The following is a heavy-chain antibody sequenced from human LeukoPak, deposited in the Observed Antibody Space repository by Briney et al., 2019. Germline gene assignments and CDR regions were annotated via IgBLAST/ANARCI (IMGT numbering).Heavy chain of an antibody. CDR1: GGSSSSSNW. D-gene: IGHD2/OR15-2a*01. V-gene: IGHV4-4*02. Sequence: PSGTLSLTCAVSGGSSSSSNWWNWVRQPPGKRLEWIGEIDHSGRTNYNPSLKSRVTISVDTSKNQFSLKLSSVTAADTAVYYCARVFGGTTYNWFDPWGQGTLVTVSS. CDR2: IDHSGRT. CDR3: ARVFGGTTYNWFDP. J-gene: IGHJ5*02.